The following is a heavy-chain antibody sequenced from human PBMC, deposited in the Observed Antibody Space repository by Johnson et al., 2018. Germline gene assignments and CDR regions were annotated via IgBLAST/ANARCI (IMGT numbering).Heavy chain of an antibody. Sequence: QVQLVETGGGVVQPGRSLRLSCAASGFTFSSYGMHWVRQAPGQGLEWVAVIWYDGSNKSYAESVKGRFTISRDNSKNTLNLQMNSLRAEDTAVYYCAKDPCDCGSTSCYDNPDACDIWGQGTMGTVSS. CDR1: GFTFSSYG. D-gene: IGHD2-2*01. CDR2: IWYDGSNK. CDR3: AKDPCDCGSTSCYDNPDACDI. J-gene: IGHJ3*02. V-gene: IGHV3-33*06.